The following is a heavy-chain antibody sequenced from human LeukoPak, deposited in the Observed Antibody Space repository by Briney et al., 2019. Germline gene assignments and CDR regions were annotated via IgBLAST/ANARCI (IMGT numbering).Heavy chain of an antibody. CDR2: IYTAGST. D-gene: IGHD4-17*01. V-gene: IGHV3-66*01. CDR1: GFTVSNYY. CDR3: ARGHGA. Sequence: PGGSLRLSCAASGFTVSNYYMSWVRQAPGKGLEWVSVIYTAGSTSYADSVRGRFAISRDNSKNTLYLQMNSLRAEDTAVYFCARGHGAWGQGTLVTVSS. J-gene: IGHJ5*02.